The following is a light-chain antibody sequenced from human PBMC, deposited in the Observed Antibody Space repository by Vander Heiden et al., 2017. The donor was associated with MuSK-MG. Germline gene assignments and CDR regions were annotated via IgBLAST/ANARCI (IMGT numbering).Light chain of an antibody. CDR1: QSLLYSSDNKNY. V-gene: IGKV4-1*01. CDR2: WTS. Sequence: DIVMTQSPESLSVSLGERATINCKSSQSLLYSSDNKNYLAWYQQKPGQPPKLLIYWTSIRESGVPDRFSGSGSGTDFTLTISSLQAEDVVVYYCQQYYNTPLTFGGGTRVEIK. J-gene: IGKJ4*01. CDR3: QQYYNTPLT.